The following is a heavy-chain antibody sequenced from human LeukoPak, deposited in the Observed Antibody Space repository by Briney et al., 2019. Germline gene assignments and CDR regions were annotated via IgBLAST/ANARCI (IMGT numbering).Heavy chain of an antibody. CDR1: GFTFGGFA. J-gene: IGHJ4*02. CDR3: AKGGNSAPLDY. CDR2: ISSSGDST. D-gene: IGHD1-7*01. V-gene: IGHV3-23*01. Sequence: GGSLRLSCAASGFTFGGFAVNWVRQTPGKGLEWVSSISSSGDSTYYADSVKGRFTISRDKSKNTLYLQMNSLRAEDTAVYYCAKGGNSAPLDYWGQGTLVTVSS.